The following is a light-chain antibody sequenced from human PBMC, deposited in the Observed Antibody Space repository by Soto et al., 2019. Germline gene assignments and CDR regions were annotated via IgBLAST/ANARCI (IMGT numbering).Light chain of an antibody. V-gene: IGLV1-44*01. CDR1: SSNIGSNG. CDR2: TDN. CDR3: AAWDDSLGGSWL. Sequence: QSVLTQPPSASGTPGQRVIISCSGSSSNIGSNGVNWYQQVPGMAPKLLIDTDNQRPSGVPDRFSGSRSDTSASLAITGLQSEDEADYYCAAWDDSLGGSWLFGGGTQLTVL. J-gene: IGLJ7*01.